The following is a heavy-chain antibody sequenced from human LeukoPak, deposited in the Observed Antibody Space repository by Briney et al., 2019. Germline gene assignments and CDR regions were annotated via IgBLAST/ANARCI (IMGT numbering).Heavy chain of an antibody. CDR1: GGSISTSTYC. V-gene: IGHV4-39*07. CDR2: IYYSGNT. CDR3: ARDVNPGAFDI. J-gene: IGHJ3*02. Sequence: SETLSLTCTVSGGSISTSTYCWGWIRQPPGKGLEWIGTIYYSGNTYYNPSLKSRVTISVDTSKNQFSLKLSSVTAADTAVYYCARDVNPGAFDIWGQGTMVTVSS.